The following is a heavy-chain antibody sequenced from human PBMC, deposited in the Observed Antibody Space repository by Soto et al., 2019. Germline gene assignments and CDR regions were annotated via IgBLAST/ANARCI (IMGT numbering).Heavy chain of an antibody. CDR1: GGSISSGGYS. D-gene: IGHD5-18*01. CDR3: ARGVTRLYGMAV. V-gene: IGHV4-30-2*01. CDR2: VYHSGST. J-gene: IGHJ6*02. Sequence: QLQLQESGSGLVKPSQTLSLTCAVSGGSISSGGYSWSWIRQPPGKGLEWIGYVYHSGSTYYNPSLKGRVTVSVDGSRNQFSLKLSSVSAADTAVYYCARGVTRLYGMAVWGQGTAVTVSS.